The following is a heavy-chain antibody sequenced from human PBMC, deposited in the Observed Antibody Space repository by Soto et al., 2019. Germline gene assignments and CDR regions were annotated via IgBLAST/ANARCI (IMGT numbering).Heavy chain of an antibody. J-gene: IGHJ6*02. CDR2: IKSKTDGGTT. V-gene: IGHV3-15*01. CDR3: TTDQPPVVAEWELPGHYYYGMDV. Sequence: LRLSCAASGFTFSNAWMSWVRQAPGKGLEWVGRIKSKTDGGTTDYAAPVKGRFTISRDDSKNTLYLQMNSLKTEDTAVYYCTTDQPPVVAEWELPGHYYYGMDVWGQGTTVTVSS. D-gene: IGHD1-26*01. CDR1: GFTFSNAW.